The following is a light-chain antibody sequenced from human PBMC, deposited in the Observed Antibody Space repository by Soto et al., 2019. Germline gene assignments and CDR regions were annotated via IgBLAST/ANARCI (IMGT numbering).Light chain of an antibody. V-gene: IGKV3-11*01. CDR1: QSVSSY. Sequence: EIVLTQSPGTLSLSPGERATLSCRASQSVSSYLAWYQQKPGQAPRLLIYDASNRATGIPARFSGSGSGTDFTLTISSLEPEDFAIYYCQQRTNWPRVTFGQGTKVDSK. CDR2: DAS. CDR3: QQRTNWPRVT. J-gene: IGKJ1*01.